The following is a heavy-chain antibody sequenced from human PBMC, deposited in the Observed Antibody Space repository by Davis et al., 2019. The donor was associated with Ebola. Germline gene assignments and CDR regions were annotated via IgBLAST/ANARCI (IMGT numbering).Heavy chain of an antibody. J-gene: IGHJ5*02. CDR2: INHSGST. Sequence: SETLSLTCAVYGGSFSGYYWSWIRQPPGKGLEWIGEINHSGSTNYNPSLKSRVTISVDTSKNQFSLKLSSVTAADTAVYYCARDGWLREKGSFDPWGQGTLVTVSS. V-gene: IGHV4-34*01. CDR1: GGSFSGYY. CDR3: ARDGWLREKGSFDP. D-gene: IGHD5-12*01.